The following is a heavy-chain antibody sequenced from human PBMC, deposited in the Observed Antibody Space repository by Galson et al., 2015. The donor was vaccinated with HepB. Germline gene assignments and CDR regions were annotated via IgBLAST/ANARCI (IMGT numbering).Heavy chain of an antibody. CDR2: ISGSGGST. J-gene: IGHJ4*02. CDR1: GFTFSSYA. CDR3: AKGTHRGYQLLYHIDY. Sequence: SLRLSCAASGFTFSSYAMSWVRQAPGKGLEWVSAISGSGGSTYYADSVKGRFTISRDNSKNTLYLQMNSLRAEDTAVYYCAKGTHRGYQLLYHIDYWGQGTLVTVSS. V-gene: IGHV3-23*01. D-gene: IGHD2-2*02.